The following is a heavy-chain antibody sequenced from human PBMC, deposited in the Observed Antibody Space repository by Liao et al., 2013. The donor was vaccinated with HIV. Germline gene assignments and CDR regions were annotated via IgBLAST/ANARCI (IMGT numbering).Heavy chain of an antibody. V-gene: IGHV4-61*02. D-gene: IGHD3-10*01. Sequence: QVQLQESGPGLVKPSQTLSLTCTVSGGSISSGSYYWSWIRQPAGKGLEWIGRIYTSGSTNYNPSLKSRVTISVDTSKNQFSLKLSSVTAADTAVYYCARAGVVRGVITQTIWGQGTMVTVSS. CDR2: IYTSGST. CDR3: ARAGVVRGVITQTI. CDR1: GGSISSGSYY. J-gene: IGHJ3*02.